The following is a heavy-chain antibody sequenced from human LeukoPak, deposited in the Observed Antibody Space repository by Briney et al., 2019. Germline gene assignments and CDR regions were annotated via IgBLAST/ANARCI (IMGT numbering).Heavy chain of an antibody. J-gene: IGHJ4*02. CDR3: ARAHYDFWSGYYHFDY. CDR1: GGSFSGYY. Sequence: SETLSLTCAVYGGSFSGYYWSWIRQPPGKGLEWIGEINHSGSTNYNPSLKSRVTISVDTSKNQFSLKLSSVTAADTAVYYCARAHYDFWSGYYHFDYWGQGTLVTVSS. D-gene: IGHD3-3*01. CDR2: INHSGST. V-gene: IGHV4-34*01.